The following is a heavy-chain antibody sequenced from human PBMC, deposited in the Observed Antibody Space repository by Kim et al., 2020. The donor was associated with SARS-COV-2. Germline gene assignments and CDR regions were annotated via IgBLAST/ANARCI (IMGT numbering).Heavy chain of an antibody. V-gene: IGHV3-30*18. CDR1: GFTFSSYG. CDR3: AKDLNGYYDILTGYLPGYMDV. J-gene: IGHJ6*02. Sequence: GGSLRLSCAASGFTFSSYGMHWVRQAPGKGLEWVAVISYDGSNKYYADSVKGRFTISRDNSKNTLYLQMNSLRAEDTAVYYCAKDLNGYYDILTGYLPGYMDVWGQGTTVTVSS. CDR2: ISYDGSNK. D-gene: IGHD3-9*01.